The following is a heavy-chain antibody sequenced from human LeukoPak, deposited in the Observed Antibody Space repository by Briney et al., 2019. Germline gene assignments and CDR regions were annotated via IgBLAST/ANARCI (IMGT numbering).Heavy chain of an antibody. CDR2: IYPGDSDT. CDR1: GYIFSTYW. V-gene: IGHV5-51*01. CDR3: ARSYYDESGYYFDF. Sequence: GASLKISCTGSGYIFSTYWIGWVRRLPGKDLEWMGIIYPGDSDTRYSPSFQGQVTIFVDKSINTAYLHWSSLEASDTAMYYCARSYYDESGYYFDFWGQGTLVTVSS. D-gene: IGHD3-10*01. J-gene: IGHJ4*01.